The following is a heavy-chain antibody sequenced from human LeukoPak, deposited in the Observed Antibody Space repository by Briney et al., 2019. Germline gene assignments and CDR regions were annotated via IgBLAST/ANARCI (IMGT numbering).Heavy chain of an antibody. CDR3: ARGAYPDAFDI. J-gene: IGHJ3*02. CDR2: IYYSGST. D-gene: IGHD2-21*01. V-gene: IGHV4-59*01. CDR1: GGSISSYY. Sequence: ETLSLTCTVSGGSISSYYWSWIRQPPGKGLEWIGYIYYSGSTNYNPSLKSRVTISVDTSKSQFSLKLSSVTAADTAVYYCARGAYPDAFDIWGQGTMVTVSS.